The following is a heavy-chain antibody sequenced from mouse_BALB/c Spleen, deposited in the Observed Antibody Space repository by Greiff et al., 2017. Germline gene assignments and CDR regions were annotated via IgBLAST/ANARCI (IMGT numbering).Heavy chain of an antibody. D-gene: IGHD2-13*01. V-gene: IGHV2-9*02. CDR3: ARDGLLRAMGY. CDR2: IWGGGST. J-gene: IGHJ4*01. Sequence: QVQLKESGPGLVAPSQSLSLTCTVSGFSLTSYGVHWVRQPPGKGLEWLGVIWGGGSTNYNSALMSRLSISKDNSKSQVFLKMNSLQTDDTAMYYCARDGLLRAMGYWGQGTSVTGSS. CDR1: GFSLTSYG.